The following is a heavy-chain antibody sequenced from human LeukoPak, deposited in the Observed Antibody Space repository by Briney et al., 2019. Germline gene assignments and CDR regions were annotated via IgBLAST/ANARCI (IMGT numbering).Heavy chain of an antibody. CDR1: GGSFSGYY. Sequence: SETLSLTCAVYGGSFSGYYWSWIRQPPGKGLEWIGEINHSGSTNYNPSLKSRVTISVDTSKNQFSLKLSSVTAADTAVYYCARIIAVAGNYYGMDVWGQGTTVTVSS. D-gene: IGHD6-19*01. CDR3: ARIIAVAGNYYGMDV. J-gene: IGHJ6*02. V-gene: IGHV4-34*01. CDR2: INHSGST.